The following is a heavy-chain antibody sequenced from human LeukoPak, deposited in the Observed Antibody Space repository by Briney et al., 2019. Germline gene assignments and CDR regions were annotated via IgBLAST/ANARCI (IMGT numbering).Heavy chain of an antibody. CDR2: TSYDGSNK. CDR1: GFTFSSYA. CDR3: ARDEALRIVVPAAFDY. J-gene: IGHJ4*02. V-gene: IGHV3-30-3*01. Sequence: PGGSLRLSCAASGFTFSSYAMHWVRQAPGKGLDWVASTSYDGSNKYYADSVKGRFTISRDNSKNTLYLQMNSLRAEDTAVYYCARDEALRIVVPAAFDYWGQGTLVTVSS. D-gene: IGHD2-2*01.